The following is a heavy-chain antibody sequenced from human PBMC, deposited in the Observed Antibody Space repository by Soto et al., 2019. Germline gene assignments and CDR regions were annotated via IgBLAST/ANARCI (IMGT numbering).Heavy chain of an antibody. CDR3: AKGINYYDSSGDSWFDP. CDR1: GGSINSGRYS. D-gene: IGHD3-22*01. Sequence: QMQLQESGSGLVKPSQTLSLTCTVSGGSINSGRYSWTWIRQPPGAGLEWIGHMYHIGTTYYNPSLKSRVTMSVDTSKNQFSLKLSSVTAADTAIYYCAKGINYYDSSGDSWFDPCGQGTLVTVSS. CDR2: MYHIGTT. J-gene: IGHJ5*02. V-gene: IGHV4-30-2*01.